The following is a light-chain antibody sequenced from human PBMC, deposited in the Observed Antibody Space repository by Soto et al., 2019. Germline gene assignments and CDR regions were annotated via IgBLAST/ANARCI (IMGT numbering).Light chain of an antibody. CDR3: QQNYSGPIT. Sequence: QLTHSPTFLSASLGDRVTMTCRASQSISTFLTWYHQKPGNAPGLLIYAVSSMQNGVPARFSGSGSGTDFTLTITGLEPEDFAAYYCQQNYSGPITVGQGTRLEIK. V-gene: IGKV1-39*01. J-gene: IGKJ5*01. CDR2: AVS. CDR1: QSISTF.